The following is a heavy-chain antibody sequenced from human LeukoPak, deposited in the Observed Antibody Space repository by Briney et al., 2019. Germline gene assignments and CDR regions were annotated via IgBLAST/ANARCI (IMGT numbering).Heavy chain of an antibody. D-gene: IGHD6-13*01. Sequence: GGSLRLSCAASGFTFSSYAMHWVRQAPGKGLEWVAVISYDGSNKYYADSVKGRFTISRDNSKNTPYLQMNSLRAEDTAVYYCAKEGYSRGYYSYYYMDVWGKGTTVTVSS. CDR2: ISYDGSNK. V-gene: IGHV3-30*04. J-gene: IGHJ6*03. CDR3: AKEGYSRGYYSYYYMDV. CDR1: GFTFSSYA.